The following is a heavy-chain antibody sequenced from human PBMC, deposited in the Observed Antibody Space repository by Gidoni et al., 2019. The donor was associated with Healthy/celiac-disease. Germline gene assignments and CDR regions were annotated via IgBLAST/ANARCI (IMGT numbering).Heavy chain of an antibody. D-gene: IGHD3-22*01. CDR2: IYYSGST. J-gene: IGHJ2*01. Sequence: QVQLQESGPGLVKPSETLSLTCTVSGGSISRYYWSWIRQPPGKGLEWIGYIYYSGSTNYNPSLKSRVTISVDTSKNQFSLKLSSVTAADTAVYYCARDSGADYYDSSGYYNWYFDLWGRGTLVTVSS. CDR3: ARDSGADYYDSSGYYNWYFDL. CDR1: GGSISRYY. V-gene: IGHV4-59*01.